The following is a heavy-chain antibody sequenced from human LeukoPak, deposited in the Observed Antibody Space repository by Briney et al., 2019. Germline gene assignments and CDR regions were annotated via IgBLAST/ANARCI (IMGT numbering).Heavy chain of an antibody. CDR2: IIPIFGTA. D-gene: IGHD2-2*01. V-gene: IGHV1-69*06. CDR1: GGTFSSYA. Sequence: SVKASCKASGGTFSSYAISWVRQAPGQGLEWMGGIIPIFGTANYAQKFQGRVTITADKSTSTAYMELSSLRSEDTAVYYCARIVVAHLFDPWGQGTLVTVSS. J-gene: IGHJ5*02. CDR3: ARIVVAHLFDP.